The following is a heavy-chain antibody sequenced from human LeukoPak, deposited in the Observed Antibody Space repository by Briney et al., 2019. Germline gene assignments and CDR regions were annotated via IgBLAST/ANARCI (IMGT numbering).Heavy chain of an antibody. V-gene: IGHV3-11*04. CDR3: ARGYSYGPVYYYGMDV. D-gene: IGHD5-18*01. CDR1: GFTFSDYY. Sequence: GGSLRLSCAASGFTFSDYYMTWIRQTPGKGLEWVSYISISGTTTFYVDSVKGRFTISRDNSKNTLYLQMNSLRAEDTAVYYCARGYSYGPVYYYGMDVWGQGTTVTVSS. CDR2: ISISGTTT. J-gene: IGHJ6*02.